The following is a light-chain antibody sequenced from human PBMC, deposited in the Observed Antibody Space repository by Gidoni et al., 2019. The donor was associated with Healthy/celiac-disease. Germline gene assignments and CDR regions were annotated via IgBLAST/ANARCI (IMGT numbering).Light chain of an antibody. CDR1: QSLLHSNGYNY. CDR3: MQTLQTPLT. J-gene: IGKJ4*01. CDR2: LGS. V-gene: IGKV2-28*01. Sequence: KSASISCRSSQSLLHSNGYNYLDWYLQKPGQSPQLLIYLGSNRASGVPDRFSGSGSGTDFTLKISRVEAEDVGVYYCMQTLQTPLTFGGGTKVEIK.